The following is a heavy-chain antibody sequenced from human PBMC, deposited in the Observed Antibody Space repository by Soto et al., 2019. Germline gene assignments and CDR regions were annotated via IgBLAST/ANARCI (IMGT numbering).Heavy chain of an antibody. CDR2: TYYRSKWYT. CDR3: ARDPDSTSWYGIDY. J-gene: IGHJ4*02. Sequence: SQTLSLTCVISGDNVSTNSAAWNWIRQSPSRGLEWLGRTYYRSKWYTDYAESVKSRIIINPDTSKNQFSLQLNSVTPEDTAVYFCARDPDSTSWYGIDYWGQGTLVTVS. D-gene: IGHD6-13*01. CDR1: GDNVSTNSAA. V-gene: IGHV6-1*01.